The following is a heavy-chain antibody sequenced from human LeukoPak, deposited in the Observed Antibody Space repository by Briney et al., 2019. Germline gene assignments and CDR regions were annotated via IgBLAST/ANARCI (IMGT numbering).Heavy chain of an antibody. J-gene: IGHJ6*03. CDR3: AKDLYYYYYMDV. V-gene: IGHV3-30*02. CDR1: GFTFSTYN. Sequence: GGSLRLSCAASGFTFSTYNMNWVRQAPGKGLEWVAFIRYDGSNKYYADSVKGRFTISRDNSKNTLYLQMNSLRAEGTAVYYCAKDLYYYYYMDVWGKGTTVTISS. CDR2: IRYDGSNK.